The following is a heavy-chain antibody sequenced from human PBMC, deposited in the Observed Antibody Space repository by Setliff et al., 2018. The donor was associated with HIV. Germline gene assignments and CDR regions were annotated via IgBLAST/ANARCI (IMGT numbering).Heavy chain of an antibody. J-gene: IGHJ3*02. V-gene: IGHV3-21*01. CDR1: GFTFSSYS. Sequence: GGSLRLSCAASGFTFSSYSMNWVRQAPGKGLEWVSSISSSSSYIYYADSVKGRFTISRDNAKNSLYLQMNSLRAEDTAVYYCAGAIAAAGIAFDIWGQGTMVTV. D-gene: IGHD6-13*01. CDR3: AGAIAAAGIAFDI. CDR2: ISSSSSYI.